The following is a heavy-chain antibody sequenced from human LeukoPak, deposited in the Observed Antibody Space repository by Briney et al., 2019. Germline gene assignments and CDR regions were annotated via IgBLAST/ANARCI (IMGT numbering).Heavy chain of an antibody. Sequence: PGGSLRLSCAASGFTFDDYAMHWVRQGPGKGLEWVSVISGDGTKTNYADSVKGRFTTSRDNSKNSLYLEMNSLTTEDTALYYCAKEMYSNSWSDFDYWGQGTLVTVSS. CDR3: AKEMYSNSWSDFDY. D-gene: IGHD6-13*01. J-gene: IGHJ4*02. V-gene: IGHV3-43*02. CDR2: ISGDGTKT. CDR1: GFTFDDYA.